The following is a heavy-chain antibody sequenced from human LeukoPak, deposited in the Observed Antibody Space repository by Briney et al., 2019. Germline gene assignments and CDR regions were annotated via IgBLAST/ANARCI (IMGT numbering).Heavy chain of an antibody. CDR1: GGSITSGDYY. CDR2: IYYSGST. Sequence: SETLPLTCTVSGGSITSGDYYWSWIRQPPGKGLEWIWYIYYSGSTYYNPSLKSRVTISVDTSKNQFSLKLSSVTAADTAVYYCASLTPCGGGSCSYYYFDCWGQGTLVTVSS. V-gene: IGHV4-30-4*08. D-gene: IGHD2-15*01. J-gene: IGHJ4*02. CDR3: ASLTPCGGGSCSYYYFDC.